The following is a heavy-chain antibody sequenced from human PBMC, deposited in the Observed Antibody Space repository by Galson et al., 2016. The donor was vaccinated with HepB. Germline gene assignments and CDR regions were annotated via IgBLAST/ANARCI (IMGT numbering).Heavy chain of an antibody. CDR1: GGSISNYS. CDR2: IYYSGST. CDR3: ARGCPGGGDCQGGLDY. Sequence: SETLSLTCTVSGGSISNYSWSWIRQPPGKGLEWIGYIYYSGSTNYNPSLKSRVTISVDTSKNQFSLKLSSVTAADTAVFYCARGCPGGGDCQGGLDYWGQGILVTVSS. J-gene: IGHJ4*02. V-gene: IGHV4-59*01. D-gene: IGHD2-21*02.